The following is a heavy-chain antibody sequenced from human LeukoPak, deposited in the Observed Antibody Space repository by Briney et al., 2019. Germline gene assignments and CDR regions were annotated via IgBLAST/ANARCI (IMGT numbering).Heavy chain of an antibody. V-gene: IGHV1-18*01. CDR3: ARDSRVVRGANSRRVDY. CDR1: GYTFTSYG. CDR2: ISAYNGNT. D-gene: IGHD3-10*01. J-gene: IGHJ4*02. Sequence: ASVKVSCKASGYTFTSYGISWVRQAPGQGLEWMGWISAYNGNTNYAQKLQGRVTMTTDTSTSTAYMELRSLRSDDTAVYYCARDSRVVRGANSRRVDYWGQGTLVTVSS.